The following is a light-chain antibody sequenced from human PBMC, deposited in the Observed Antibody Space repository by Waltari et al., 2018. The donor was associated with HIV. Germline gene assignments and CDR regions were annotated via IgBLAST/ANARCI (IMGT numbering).Light chain of an antibody. V-gene: IGLV2-14*01. CDR2: EVS. CDR1: NSDLGAYNY. CDR3: SSYTGTSTLYV. J-gene: IGLJ1*01. Sequence: QSAVTQPASVSGSPGQSITISCTGTNSDLGAYNYVSWYQQHPGKAPKLLIYEVSNRPSGVSNRFSGSKSGTTASLTISGLQAEDEADYYCSSYTGTSTLYVFGPGTKVTVL.